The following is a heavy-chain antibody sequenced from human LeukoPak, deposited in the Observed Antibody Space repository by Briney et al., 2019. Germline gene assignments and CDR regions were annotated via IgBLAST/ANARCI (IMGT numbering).Heavy chain of an antibody. V-gene: IGHV4-59*01. CDR2: IYYSGST. J-gene: IGHJ5*02. Sequence: SETLSLTCTVSGGSISSYYWSWIRQPPGKGLEWIGYIYYSGSTHYNPSLKSRVTISVDTSKNQFSLKLSSVTAADTAVYYCAGEGFDPWGQGTLVTVSS. CDR1: GGSISSYY. CDR3: AGEGFDP.